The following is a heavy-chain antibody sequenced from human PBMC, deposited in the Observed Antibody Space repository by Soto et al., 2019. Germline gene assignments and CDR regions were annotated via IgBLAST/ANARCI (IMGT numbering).Heavy chain of an antibody. CDR2: ISGSDGKT. J-gene: IGHJ4*02. Sequence: GGSLRLSCAASGFSFVSYALSWVRQAPGKGLEWVSTISGSDGKTFYADSVKGRFSISRDTSQSTLYLQMNSLRADDTAMYYCARWSYLDYWGQGTRVTV. CDR3: ARWSYLDY. CDR1: GFSFVSYA. D-gene: IGHD3-3*01. V-gene: IGHV3-23*01.